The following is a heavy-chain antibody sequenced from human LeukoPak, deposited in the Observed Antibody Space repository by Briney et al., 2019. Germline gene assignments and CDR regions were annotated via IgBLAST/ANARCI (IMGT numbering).Heavy chain of an antibody. CDR1: GFTFSRYW. D-gene: IGHD2-2*01. J-gene: IGHJ4*02. V-gene: IGHV3-30*02. Sequence: GGSLRLSCGASGFTFSRYWMTWVRQAPGKGLEWVAFVRSDGGIKYYADSVKGRFTISRDNSRTTLHLQMNSLRAEDTAVYHCAKDLPAAYFDYWGQGTLVTVSS. CDR3: AKDLPAAYFDY. CDR2: VRSDGGIK.